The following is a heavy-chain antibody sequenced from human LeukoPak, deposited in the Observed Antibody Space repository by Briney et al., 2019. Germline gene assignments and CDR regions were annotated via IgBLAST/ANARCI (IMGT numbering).Heavy chain of an antibody. Sequence: SVTVSCKASGGTFSSYAFSWVRQAPGQGLEWMGGIIPIFGTANYAQKFQGRVTITTDESTSTAYMELSSLRSEDTAVYYCARGYYDSSGYYYPFDYWGQGTLVTVSS. CDR3: ARGYYDSSGYYYPFDY. CDR2: IIPIFGTA. D-gene: IGHD3-22*01. CDR1: GGTFSSYA. V-gene: IGHV1-69*05. J-gene: IGHJ4*02.